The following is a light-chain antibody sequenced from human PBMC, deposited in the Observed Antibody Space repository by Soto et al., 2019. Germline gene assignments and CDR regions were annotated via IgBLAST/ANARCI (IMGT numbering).Light chain of an antibody. CDR2: EVS. CDR3: SSYGDSNIFVI. J-gene: IGLJ2*01. CDR1: SSDVGGYNY. Sequence: QSALTQPPSASGSPGQSVTISCTGSSSDVGGYNYVSWYQLHPGKAPRVIIYEVSKRPSGVPARFSGSKSGSTASLTVSGLQAEDEADYYCSSYGDSNIFVIFGGGTKLTVL. V-gene: IGLV2-8*01.